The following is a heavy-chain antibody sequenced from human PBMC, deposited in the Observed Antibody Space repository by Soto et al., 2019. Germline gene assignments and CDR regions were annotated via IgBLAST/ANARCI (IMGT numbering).Heavy chain of an antibody. Sequence: GGSLRLSCAASGFTFIDYYMSWIRQAPGKGLEWVSYISSSGSTIYYADSVKGRFTISRGNAKNSLYLQMNSLRAEDTAVYYCARPVVVAASPFDYWGQGTLVTVSS. CDR3: ARPVVVAASPFDY. V-gene: IGHV3-11*01. J-gene: IGHJ4*02. CDR2: ISSSGSTI. D-gene: IGHD2-15*01. CDR1: GFTFIDYY.